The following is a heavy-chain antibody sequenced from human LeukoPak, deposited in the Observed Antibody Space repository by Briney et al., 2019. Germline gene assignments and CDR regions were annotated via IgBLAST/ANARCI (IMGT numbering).Heavy chain of an antibody. Sequence: GGSLRLSCAASGFTVSRNYMSWVRQAPGKGLEWVSVIYSGGSTYYADSMKGRFTISRDNSKNTLYLQMNSLRAEDTAVYYCARDRTAPGILDYWGQGTLVTVSS. J-gene: IGHJ4*02. CDR3: ARDRTAPGILDY. D-gene: IGHD3-10*01. V-gene: IGHV3-66*01. CDR2: IYSGGST. CDR1: GFTVSRNY.